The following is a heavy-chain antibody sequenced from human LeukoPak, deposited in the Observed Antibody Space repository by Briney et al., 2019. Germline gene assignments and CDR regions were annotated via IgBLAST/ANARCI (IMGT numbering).Heavy chain of an antibody. Sequence: GGSLRLSCAASGFTFSSYAMNWVRQAPGKGLEWVSTVSGSGGSTYDADSVKGRFSISRDNSKNTLYLQMNSLRAEDTAVYYCAKGSGYDWRVPDSWGQGTLVTVSS. J-gene: IGHJ4*02. CDR3: AKGSGYDWRVPDS. V-gene: IGHV3-23*01. CDR1: GFTFSSYA. CDR2: VSGSGGST. D-gene: IGHD5-12*01.